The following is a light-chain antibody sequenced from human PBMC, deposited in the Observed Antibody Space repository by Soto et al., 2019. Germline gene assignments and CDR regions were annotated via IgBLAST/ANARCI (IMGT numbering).Light chain of an antibody. V-gene: IGLV1-40*01. CDR3: QSYDRSLSGYV. CDR1: SSNIGAAYD. CDR2: GNS. J-gene: IGLJ1*01. Sequence: QTVGTQPPSVSGAPGQRVTISCTGRSSNIGAAYDVHWYQQFPGTAPKIIIYGNSNRPSGVPDRFSGSKSGTSASLDITGLQAEDEADYYCQSYDRSLSGYVFGTGTQLTVL.